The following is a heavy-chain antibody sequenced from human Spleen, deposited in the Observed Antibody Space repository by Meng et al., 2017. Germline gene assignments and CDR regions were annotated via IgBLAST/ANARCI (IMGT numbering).Heavy chain of an antibody. D-gene: IGHD2-21*02. CDR2: IDPKSGDT. CDR1: GYNFPDYW. Sequence: ASVKVSCKPSGYNFPDYWLHWVRRAPGQGLEWMGRIDPKSGDTHYAQRFQGRVTMTGDTSISTAYMELSSLRSEDTAVYYCARDLGPPMTAINYYYYGMDVWGQGTTVTVSS. J-gene: IGHJ6*02. V-gene: IGHV1-2*06. CDR3: ARDLGPPMTAINYYYYGMDV.